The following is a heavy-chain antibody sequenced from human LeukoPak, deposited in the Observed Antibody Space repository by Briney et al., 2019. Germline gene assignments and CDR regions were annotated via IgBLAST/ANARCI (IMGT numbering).Heavy chain of an antibody. CDR2: ISSSSSYI. D-gene: IGHD3-16*01. Sequence: GGSLRLSCAASGFTFSDYYMSWIRQAPGKGLEWVSSISSSSSYIYYADSVKGRFTISRDNAKNSLYLQMNSLRAEDTAVYYCARELGRGSLGIDYWGQGTLVTVSS. J-gene: IGHJ4*02. CDR3: ARELGRGSLGIDY. CDR1: GFTFSDYY. V-gene: IGHV3-11*06.